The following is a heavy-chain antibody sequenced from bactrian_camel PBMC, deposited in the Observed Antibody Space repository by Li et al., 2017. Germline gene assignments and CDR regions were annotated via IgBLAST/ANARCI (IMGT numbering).Heavy chain of an antibody. Sequence: DVQLVESGGGSAQAGGSLRLSCAASGYTYNRNCMAWFRQAPGKEREGVARIDSGGSTTYYADSVKGRFTASRNNAQNTVYLQMDRLKSEDTALYYCATRVSSDCTFSTPDGCYSHRGQGTQVTVS. CDR1: GYTYNRNC. J-gene: IGHJ4*01. D-gene: IGHD2*01. CDR2: IDSGGSTT. V-gene: IGHV3S40*01.